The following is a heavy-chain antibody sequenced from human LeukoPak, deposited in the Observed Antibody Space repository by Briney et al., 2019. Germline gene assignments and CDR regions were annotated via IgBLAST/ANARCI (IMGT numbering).Heavy chain of an antibody. J-gene: IGHJ6*02. CDR3: ARDLTTVTYYYYGMDV. D-gene: IGHD4-11*01. Sequence: PGGSLRLSCAASGFTVSSNYMSWVRQAPGKGLEWVSVIYSGGSTYYADSVKGRFTISRDNSKNTLYLQMNSLRAEDTAVYYFARDLTTVTYYYYGMDVWGQGTTVTVSS. CDR2: IYSGGST. V-gene: IGHV3-66*01. CDR1: GFTVSSNY.